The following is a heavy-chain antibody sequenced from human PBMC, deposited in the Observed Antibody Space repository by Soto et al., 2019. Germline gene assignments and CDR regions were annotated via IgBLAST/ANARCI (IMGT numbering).Heavy chain of an antibody. D-gene: IGHD5-12*01. J-gene: IGHJ4*02. V-gene: IGHV3-72*01. CDR2: SRNKANNYTT. CDR1: GFTFSDHY. CDR3: ARMATSYSYAY. Sequence: EVQLVESGGGLVQPGGSLRLSCAASGFTFSDHYIDWVRQAPGKGLEWVGRSRNKANNYTTEYAASVKGRFTISRDESKNSLYLQINSLKTEDTAVYYCARMATSYSYAYWGQGTLVTVSS.